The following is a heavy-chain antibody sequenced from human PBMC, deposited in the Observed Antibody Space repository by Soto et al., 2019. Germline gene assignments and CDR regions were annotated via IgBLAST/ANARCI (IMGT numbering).Heavy chain of an antibody. CDR1: GFTFDDYA. CDR3: AKDAYYYGSGSYYYFDY. D-gene: IGHD3-10*01. J-gene: IGHJ4*02. V-gene: IGHV3-9*01. CDR2: ISWNSGSI. Sequence: EVQLVESGGGLVQPGRSLRLSCAASGFTFDDYAMHWVRQAPGKGLEWVSGISWNSGSIGYADSVKGRFTISRDNAKNSLYLQMNSLRAEDTALYYCAKDAYYYGSGSYYYFDYWGQGTPVTVSS.